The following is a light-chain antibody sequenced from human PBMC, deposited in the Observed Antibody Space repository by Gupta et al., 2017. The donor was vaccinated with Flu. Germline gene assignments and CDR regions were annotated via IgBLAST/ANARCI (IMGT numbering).Light chain of an antibody. CDR3: LQGYHCPRT. J-gene: IGKJ1*01. V-gene: IGKV1-6*01. Sequence: PSLLPAASGDSITSTCRANRDVRNDLGWFQQKPGKAPRLLIYPVSCLDCGVPARFSGSGSGTDFTLKISRVEAEDVATYYCLQGYHCPRTFGQGTKVEIK. CDR1: RDVRND. CDR2: PVS.